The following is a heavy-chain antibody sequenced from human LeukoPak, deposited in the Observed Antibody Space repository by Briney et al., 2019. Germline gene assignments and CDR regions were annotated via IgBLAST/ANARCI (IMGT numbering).Heavy chain of an antibody. CDR2: IRQDGGET. V-gene: IGHV3-7*01. D-gene: IGHD6-13*01. Sequence: GGSLRLSCAASGFTLSSHWMGWIRQAPGKGRAGVANIRQDGGETYYVDSVKGRFTISRDNAKNALYLQMNSLRVEETAMYYCARWRQSSTWYWLDPWGQGTLVTVSP. CDR3: ARWRQSSTWYWLDP. CDR1: GFTLSSHW. J-gene: IGHJ5*02.